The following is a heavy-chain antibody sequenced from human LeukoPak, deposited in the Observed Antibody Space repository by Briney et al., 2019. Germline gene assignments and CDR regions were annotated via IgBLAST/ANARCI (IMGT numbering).Heavy chain of an antibody. V-gene: IGHV4-34*01. CDR1: GGSFSGYY. D-gene: IGHD5-18*01. J-gene: IGHJ6*04. Sequence: SETLSLTCAVYGGSFSGYYWSWIRQPPGKGLEWIGEINHSGSTNYNPSLKSRVTISVDTSKNQFSLKLSSVTAADTAVYYCARVGHGGYSYGYRYYGMDVWGKGTTVTVSS. CDR2: INHSGST. CDR3: ARVGHGGYSYGYRYYGMDV.